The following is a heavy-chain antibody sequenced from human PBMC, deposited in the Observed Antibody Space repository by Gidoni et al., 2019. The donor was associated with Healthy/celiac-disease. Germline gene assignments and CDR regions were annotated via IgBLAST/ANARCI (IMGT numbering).Heavy chain of an antibody. CDR3: AKRGSSGYSYYYYGMDV. Sequence: EVQLLESGGGLVQPGGSLRLSCAASGFTFSSYAMSWVRQAPGKGLEWVSAISGSGGSTYYADSVKGRFTISRDNSKNTLYLQMNSLRAEDTAVFYCAKRGSSGYSYYYYGMDVWGQGTTVTVSS. CDR1: GFTFSSYA. V-gene: IGHV3-23*01. CDR2: ISGSGGST. D-gene: IGHD3-22*01. J-gene: IGHJ6*02.